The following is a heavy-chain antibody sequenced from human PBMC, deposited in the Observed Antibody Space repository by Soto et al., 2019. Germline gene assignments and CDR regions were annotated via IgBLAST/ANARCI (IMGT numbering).Heavy chain of an antibody. D-gene: IGHD6-6*01. CDR3: ARAPLSSPVWFDP. CDR1: GYTFTSYA. J-gene: IGHJ5*02. V-gene: IGHV1-3*01. CDR2: INAGNGNT. Sequence: ASVKVSCKASGYTFTSYAMHWVRQAPGQRLEWMGWINAGNGNTKYSQKFQGRVTITRDTSASTAYMELSSLRSEDTAVYYCARAPLSSPVWFDPWGQGTLVTVSS.